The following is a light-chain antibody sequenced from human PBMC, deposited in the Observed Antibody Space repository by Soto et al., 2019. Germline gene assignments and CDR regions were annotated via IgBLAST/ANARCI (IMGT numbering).Light chain of an antibody. V-gene: IGLV2-23*02. J-gene: IGLJ1*01. CDR2: DVS. CDR3: CSYAGSTTSLYV. Sequence: QSVLTQPASVSGSPGQSITISCTGTSSDVGGYNYVSWYQQHPGKAPKLMIYDVSNRPSGVSNRFSGSKSGNTASLTISGLQAEDEADYYCCSYAGSTTSLYVFGTGTKVTVL. CDR1: SSDVGGYNY.